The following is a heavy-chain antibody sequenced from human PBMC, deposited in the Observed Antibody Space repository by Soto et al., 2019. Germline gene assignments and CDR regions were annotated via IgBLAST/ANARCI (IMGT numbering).Heavy chain of an antibody. D-gene: IGHD6-13*01. CDR2: MNPNSGST. Sequence: ASVKVSCKASGYTFTSYDINWVRQATGQGLEWMGWMNPNSGSTGYAQKFQGRVTMTRNTSISTAYMELSSLRSEDTAVYYCARGPYSDIAAVDPWGQGTLVTVSS. CDR1: GYTFTSYD. CDR3: ARGPYSDIAAVDP. V-gene: IGHV1-8*01. J-gene: IGHJ5*02.